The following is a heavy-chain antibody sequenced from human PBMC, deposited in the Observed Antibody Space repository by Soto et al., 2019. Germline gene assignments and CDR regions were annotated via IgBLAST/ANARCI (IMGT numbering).Heavy chain of an antibody. D-gene: IGHD5-18*01. CDR3: AREKRRGYSYAGADFDY. Sequence: PSETLSLTCSVSGGTINSGDYFWSWIRQPPGKGLEWIGRIYTSGSTNYNPSLKSRVTMSVDTSKNQFSLKLSSVTAADTAVYYCAREKRRGYSYAGADFDYWGQGTLVTVSS. CDR1: GGTINSGDYF. CDR2: IYTSGST. V-gene: IGHV4-4*07. J-gene: IGHJ4*02.